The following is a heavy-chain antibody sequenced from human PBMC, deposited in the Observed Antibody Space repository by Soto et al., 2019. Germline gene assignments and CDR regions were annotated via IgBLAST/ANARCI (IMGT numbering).Heavy chain of an antibody. V-gene: IGHV1-69*06. J-gene: IGHJ6*02. CDR2: IIPIFGTA. CDR1: GGTFSSYA. Sequence: QVQLVQSGAEVKKPGSSVKVSCKASGGTFSSYAISWVRQAPGQGLEWMGGIIPIFGTANYAQKFQGRVTITADKSTSTPYMELSSLRAEDTAVYYCARRGDLLTGSYYYYGMDVWGQGTTVTVSS. D-gene: IGHD3-9*01. CDR3: ARRGDLLTGSYYYYGMDV.